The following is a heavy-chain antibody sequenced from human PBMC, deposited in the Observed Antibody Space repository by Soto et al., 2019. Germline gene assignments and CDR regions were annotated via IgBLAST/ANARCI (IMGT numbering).Heavy chain of an antibody. CDR3: ARRVNRPERFDY. V-gene: IGHV4-59*12. D-gene: IGHD1-1*01. Sequence: PSETLSLTCTVSGGSISSYYWSWILQPPGKGLEWIGYMYNTGSTVYNPSLKSRVTISVDTSKNQFSLKLISVTAADTAVYYCARRVNRPERFDYRGQGALVTVS. J-gene: IGHJ4*02. CDR2: MYNTGST. CDR1: GGSISSYY.